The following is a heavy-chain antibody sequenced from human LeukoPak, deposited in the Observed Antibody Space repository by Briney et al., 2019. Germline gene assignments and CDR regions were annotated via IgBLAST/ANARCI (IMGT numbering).Heavy chain of an antibody. CDR3: IRDFRSADL. CDR1: GFTFSSYS. CDR2: IYVDGRTT. Sequence: LSGGSLRLSCAASGFTFSSYSMNWVRQAPGKGLEWVSRIYVDGRTTNYADSVKGRFTISRDNAKNTVYLEMNSLSVEDTATYYCIRDFRSADLWGQGTLVTVTS. V-gene: IGHV3-74*01. J-gene: IGHJ5*02.